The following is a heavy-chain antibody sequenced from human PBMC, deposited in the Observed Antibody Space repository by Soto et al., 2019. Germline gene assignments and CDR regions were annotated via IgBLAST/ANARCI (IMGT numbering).Heavy chain of an antibody. V-gene: IGHV1-18*01. CDR3: ARSGPPTGY. Sequence: QVQLVQSGAEVKKPGASVKVSCKASGYTFTSYAISWVRQAPGQGLEWMGWISAYNGNTNYAQTLQGRVTMTTDTSTTTASMELRRLMSDDTDVYYCARSGPPTGYCGQVTLVNVSA. D-gene: IGHD3-10*01. J-gene: IGHJ4*02. CDR1: GYTFTSYA. CDR2: ISAYNGNT.